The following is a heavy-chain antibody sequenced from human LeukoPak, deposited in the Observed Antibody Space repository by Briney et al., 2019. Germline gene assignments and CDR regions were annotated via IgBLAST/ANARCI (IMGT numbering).Heavy chain of an antibody. D-gene: IGHD6-13*01. CDR1: GGSFSGYY. CDR2: INHSGST. J-gene: IGHJ4*02. V-gene: IGHV4-34*01. CDR3: ARPIEEYSSSWFFDY. Sequence: SETLSLTCAVYGGSFSGYYWSWIRQPPGKGLEWIGEINHSGSTNYNPSLKSRVTISVDTSKNQFFLKLRSVTAADTAVYYCARPIEEYSSSWFFDYWGQGTVVTVSS.